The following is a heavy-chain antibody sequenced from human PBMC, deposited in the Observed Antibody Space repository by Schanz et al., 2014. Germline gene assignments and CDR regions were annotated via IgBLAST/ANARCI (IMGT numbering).Heavy chain of an antibody. CDR1: GYSFTTYG. J-gene: IGHJ5*02. Sequence: QVQLVQSGAEVMKPGSSVKVSCKASGYSFTTYGLNWVRQAPGQGPEWMGWINPANGNTHYSPRLNGRVSISSDTAASTVYLHFSSLKSDDTAVYYCARDLIAAAESWFDPWGQGTPITVSS. V-gene: IGHV1-18*01. CDR2: INPANGNT. CDR3: ARDLIAAAESWFDP. D-gene: IGHD6-13*01.